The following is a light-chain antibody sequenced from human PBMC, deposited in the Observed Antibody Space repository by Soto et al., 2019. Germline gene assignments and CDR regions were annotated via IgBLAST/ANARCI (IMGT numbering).Light chain of an antibody. CDR2: DAS. CDR3: QQYNNWPLT. J-gene: IGKJ4*01. CDR1: QSVSSY. Sequence: EIVLTQSPATLSLSPGERATLSCRASQSVSSYLAWYQQKSGQAPRLLIYDASNRATGIPARFGGSGSGTDFTLTISSLQSEDSAVYYCQQYNNWPLTFGGGTKVEIK. V-gene: IGKV3-11*01.